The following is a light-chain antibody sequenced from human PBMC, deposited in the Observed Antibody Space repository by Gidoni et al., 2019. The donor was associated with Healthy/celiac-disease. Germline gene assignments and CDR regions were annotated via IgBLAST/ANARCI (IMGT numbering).Light chain of an antibody. V-gene: IGKV1-5*03. CDR2: KAS. J-gene: IGKJ2*01. CDR1: QSISSW. Sequence: DIQMTQSPSTLSASVGDRVTITCRASQSISSWLAWYQQKPGKAPKHLIYKASSVESGVPSRFSGSGSGTEFTLTSSSLQPDDFATDYCQQYNSYPLTFGQGTKLEIK. CDR3: QQYNSYPLT.